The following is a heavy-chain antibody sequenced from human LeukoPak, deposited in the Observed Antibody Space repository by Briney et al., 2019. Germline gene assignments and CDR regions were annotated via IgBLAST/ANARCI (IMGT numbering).Heavy chain of an antibody. D-gene: IGHD6-6*01. V-gene: IGHV4-4*07. CDR2: IYIDGST. Sequence: GRIYIDGSTNYNPSLKSRVAMSVDTSKNQFSLKLSSVTAADTAVYYCAREQSSSTSRCLDYWGQGTLVTVSS. J-gene: IGHJ4*02. CDR3: AREQSSSTSRCLDY.